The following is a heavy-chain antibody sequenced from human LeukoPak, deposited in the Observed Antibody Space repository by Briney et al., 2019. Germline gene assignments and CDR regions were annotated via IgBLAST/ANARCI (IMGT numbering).Heavy chain of an antibody. CDR3: AKDYRRYCSSTSCQPFDY. CDR1: GFTFSSYG. V-gene: IGHV3-30*18. CDR2: ISYDGSNK. J-gene: IGHJ4*02. D-gene: IGHD2-2*01. Sequence: PGGSLRLSCAASGFTFSSYGMHWVRQAPGKGLGRVAVISYDGSNKYYADSVKGRFTISRDNSKNTLYLQMNSLRAEDTAVYYCAKDYRRYCSSTSCQPFDYWGQGTLVTVSS.